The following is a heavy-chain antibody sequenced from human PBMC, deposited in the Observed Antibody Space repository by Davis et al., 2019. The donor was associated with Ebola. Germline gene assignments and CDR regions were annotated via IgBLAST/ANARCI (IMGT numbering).Heavy chain of an antibody. CDR2: IIPILGIA. J-gene: IGHJ6*02. D-gene: IGHD2-21*02. CDR1: GGTFSSYA. V-gene: IGHV1-69*04. CDR3: AKPRFWAATAKQYYYGMDV. Sequence: SVKVSCKASGGTFSSYAISWVRQAPGQGLEWMGRIIPILGIANYAQKFQGRVTITADKSTSTAYMELSSLRSEDTAVYYCAKPRFWAATAKQYYYGMDVWGQGTTVTVSS.